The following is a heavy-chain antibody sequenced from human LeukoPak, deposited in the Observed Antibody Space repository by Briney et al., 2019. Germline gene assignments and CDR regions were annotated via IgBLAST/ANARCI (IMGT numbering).Heavy chain of an antibody. CDR1: GFILTEHH. CDR2: SATIKPTSCTT. V-gene: IGHV3-72*01. Sequence: GWSLTLSCLGAGFILTEHHTYCVRQAAAREVDGVGRSATIKPTSCTTQYAASVRGRFTISRDDSQNSLYLQLNSLKTEDTAVYYCVRVVTTGSGWYHFDNWGLGTLVTVSS. J-gene: IGHJ4*02. D-gene: IGHD6-13*01. CDR3: VRVVTTGSGWYHFDN.